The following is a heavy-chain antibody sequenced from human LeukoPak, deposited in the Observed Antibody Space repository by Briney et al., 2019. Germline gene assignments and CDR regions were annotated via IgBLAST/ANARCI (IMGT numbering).Heavy chain of an antibody. V-gene: IGHV1-18*01. CDR1: GYTFTSYG. D-gene: IGHD2-2*01. Sequence: GASVKVSCKASGYTFTSYGISWVRQPPGQGLEWMGWISAYNGNTNYAQKLQGRVPMTTDTSTSTAYMELRSLRTDDTAVYNCAREETSYALQDPYYYYGMDVWGQGTTVTVSS. CDR3: AREETSYALQDPYYYYGMDV. J-gene: IGHJ6*02. CDR2: ISAYNGNT.